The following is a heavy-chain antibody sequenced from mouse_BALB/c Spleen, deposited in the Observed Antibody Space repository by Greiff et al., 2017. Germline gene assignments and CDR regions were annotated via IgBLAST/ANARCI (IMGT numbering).Heavy chain of an antibody. Sequence: DVMLVESGGGLVQPGGSRKLSCAASGFTFSSFGMHWVRQAPEKGLEWVAYISSGSSTIYYADTVKGRFTISRDNPKNTLFLQMTSLRSEDTAMYYCARSYGSSGGYYAMDYWGQGTSVTVSS. V-gene: IGHV5-17*02. J-gene: IGHJ4*01. D-gene: IGHD1-1*01. CDR3: ARSYGSSGGYYAMDY. CDR2: ISSGSSTI. CDR1: GFTFSSFG.